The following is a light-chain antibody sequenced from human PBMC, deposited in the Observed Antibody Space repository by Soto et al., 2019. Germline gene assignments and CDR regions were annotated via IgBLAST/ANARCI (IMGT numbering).Light chain of an antibody. J-gene: IGLJ1*01. CDR2: EGT. CDR3: CSYAGTATV. Sequence: QSVLTQPASVSGSPGQSITISCTGTNSDVESYKLVSWFRQHPGEAPKLIAYEGTKRPSGVSNRFSGSKSGNPASLTISGLQAEDEANYYCCSYAGTATVFGTGTKLTVL. CDR1: NSDVESYKL. V-gene: IGLV2-23*03.